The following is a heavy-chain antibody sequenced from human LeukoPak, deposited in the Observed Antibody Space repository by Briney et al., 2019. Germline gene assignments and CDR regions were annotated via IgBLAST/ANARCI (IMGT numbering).Heavy chain of an antibody. D-gene: IGHD3-3*01. CDR1: GGSFGGYY. CDR2: INHSGST. J-gene: IGHJ6*03. V-gene: IGHV4-34*01. CDR3: ASQVLRLNMDV. Sequence: SETLSLTCAVYGGSFGGYYWSWIRQPPGKGLEWIGEINHSGSTNYNPSLKSRVTISVDTSKNQFSLKLSSVTAADTAVYYCASQVLRLNMDVRGKGTTVTVSS.